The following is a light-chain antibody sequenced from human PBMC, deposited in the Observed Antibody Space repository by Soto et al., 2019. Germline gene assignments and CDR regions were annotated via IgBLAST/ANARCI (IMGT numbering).Light chain of an antibody. Sequence: DIQMTQSPTSLSASVGDRVTITCRASQGIRNYVAWYQPIPGKAPKLLTYAASTLQSGVPSRFSGSGSGTDFTLTINGLQPEDVATYSCQKYSSVPVFGPGTKVEIK. J-gene: IGKJ3*01. CDR1: QGIRNY. CDR3: QKYSSVPV. V-gene: IGKV1-27*01. CDR2: AAS.